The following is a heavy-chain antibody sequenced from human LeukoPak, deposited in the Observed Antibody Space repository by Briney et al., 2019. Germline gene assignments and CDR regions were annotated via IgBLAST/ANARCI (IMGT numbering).Heavy chain of an antibody. J-gene: IGHJ4*02. D-gene: IGHD5-24*01. Sequence: GSSVKVSCKASGGTFSNLAISWVRQAPGQGLEWMGRIIPTTGLANYAQKFQGRVTITADKSTNTAYMDLSSLRSEDTAVYYCARAPPRLDGYILYYWGQGTLVTVSS. CDR1: GGTFSNLA. CDR3: ARAPPRLDGYILYY. CDR2: IIPTTGLA. V-gene: IGHV1-69*04.